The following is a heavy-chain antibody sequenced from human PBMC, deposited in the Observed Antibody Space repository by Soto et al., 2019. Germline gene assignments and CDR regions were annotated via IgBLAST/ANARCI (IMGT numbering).Heavy chain of an antibody. V-gene: IGHV4-59*01. J-gene: IGHJ5*01. CDR1: GGSFSNDY. CDR2: TFLSGIT. CDR3: ARDRYFYDSRGYYRNPDS. D-gene: IGHD3-22*01. Sequence: PAETLSLTCFISGGSFSNDYWTWTRHSQGKGLEWIGYTFLSGITDYNPSVKTRVTISIDKSRNLFSLNLTSVTAADTAVYYCARDRYFYDSRGYYRNPDSWGQGTLVTVSS.